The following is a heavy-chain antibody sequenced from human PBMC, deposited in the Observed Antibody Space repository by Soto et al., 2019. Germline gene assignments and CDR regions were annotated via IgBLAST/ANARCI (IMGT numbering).Heavy chain of an antibody. CDR1: GYTXTELS. CDR3: ATGVPWSGGRKWFDP. CDR2: FDPEDGET. Sequence: GXSXKVSCKVSGYTXTELSIHCVRQAPGKGLEWIGCFDPEDGETIYAQKFQGRVTMTEDTSTDTAYMELSSLRSEDTAVYYCATGVPWSGGRKWFDPWGQGNLVTVS. D-gene: IGHD3-3*01. J-gene: IGHJ5*02. V-gene: IGHV1-24*01.